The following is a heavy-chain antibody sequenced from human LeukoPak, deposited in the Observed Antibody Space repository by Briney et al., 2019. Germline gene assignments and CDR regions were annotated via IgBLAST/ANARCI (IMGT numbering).Heavy chain of an antibody. CDR1: GYTFTSYY. V-gene: IGHV1-46*01. CDR2: INPSGGST. CDR3: AREATQNYYDSSGDGGYFDY. J-gene: IGHJ4*02. D-gene: IGHD3-22*01. Sequence: GASVKVSCKASGYTFTSYYMHWVRQAPGQGLEGMGIINPSGGSTSYAQKFQGRVTMTRDTSTSTVYMELSSLRSEDTAVYYCAREATQNYYDSSGDGGYFDYWGQGTLVTVSS.